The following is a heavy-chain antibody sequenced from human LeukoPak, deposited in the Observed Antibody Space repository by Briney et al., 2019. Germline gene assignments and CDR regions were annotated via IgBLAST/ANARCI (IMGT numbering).Heavy chain of an antibody. CDR2: MNLNSGNT. V-gene: IGHV1-8*01. CDR1: GCTFTSYD. Sequence: GASVKVSCKASGCTFTSYDINWVRQATGQGLEWMGWMNLNSGNTGYAQKFQGRVTMARNTSISTAYMELSSLRSEDTAVYYCARVLGDYVWGRKDNWFDPWGQGTLVTVSS. J-gene: IGHJ5*02. CDR3: ARVLGDYVWGRKDNWFDP. D-gene: IGHD3-16*01.